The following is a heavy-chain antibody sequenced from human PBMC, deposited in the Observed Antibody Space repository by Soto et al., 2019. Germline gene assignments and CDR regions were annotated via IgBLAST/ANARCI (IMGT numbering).Heavy chain of an antibody. CDR1: GFTFSSYA. D-gene: IGHD6-13*01. Sequence: EVQLLESGGGLVQPGGSLRLSCAASGFTFSSYAMSWVRQAPGKGLEWVSVISGSGGSTYYADSVKGRFTISRDNSKNTLYLQRNSLRAEDTAVYYWAKVRSDSRSWASFDYWGQGNLVTVSS. CDR3: AKVRSDSRSWASFDY. J-gene: IGHJ4*02. CDR2: ISGSGGST. V-gene: IGHV3-23*01.